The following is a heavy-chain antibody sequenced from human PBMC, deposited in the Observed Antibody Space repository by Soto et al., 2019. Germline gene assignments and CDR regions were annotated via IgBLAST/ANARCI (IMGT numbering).Heavy chain of an antibody. CDR3: ARAPKLPTVRSPQFEY. Sequence: SETLSLTCTVSGAYITRGGYYWSWIRQQPGKGLEWIGHIYYSGATYYNPSLKNRVSTSVDTSKNQVSLKLTSVTVADTAVYYCARAPKLPTVRSPQFEYWGQGNLVTVSS. CDR1: GAYITRGGYY. V-gene: IGHV4-31*03. D-gene: IGHD4-17*01. CDR2: IYYSGAT. J-gene: IGHJ4*02.